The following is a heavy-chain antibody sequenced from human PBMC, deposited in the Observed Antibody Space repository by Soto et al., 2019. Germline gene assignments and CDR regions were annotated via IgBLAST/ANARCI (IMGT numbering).Heavy chain of an antibody. Sequence: QVQLVQSGAEVTKPGASVKVSCKASGYTFINYGVSWVRQAPGQGLEWVGWISVDSGDENYAQKDQGRFTKTTYTSTSTASMERSSLRSDDTAVYYCARAQPVCGSLSCYHLGGDFWGQGTLVTVSS. V-gene: IGHV1-18*01. CDR2: ISVDSGDE. J-gene: IGHJ4*02. D-gene: IGHD2-2*01. CDR3: ARAQPVCGSLSCYHLGGDF. CDR1: GYTFINYG.